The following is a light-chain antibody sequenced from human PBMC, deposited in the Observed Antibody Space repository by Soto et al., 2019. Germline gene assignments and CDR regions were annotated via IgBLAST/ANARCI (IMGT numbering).Light chain of an antibody. J-gene: IGKJ1*01. CDR2: GAS. V-gene: IGKV3-20*01. Sequence: EIVMTQSPGILSLSPGERATLSCRASQSVSSSYLAWYQQKPGQAPRHLIYGASSRATGILDRFSGSGSGTDFTLTISRLEPEDFAVYYCQQYGSSHSWTFGQGTKVDI. CDR1: QSVSSSY. CDR3: QQYGSSHSWT.